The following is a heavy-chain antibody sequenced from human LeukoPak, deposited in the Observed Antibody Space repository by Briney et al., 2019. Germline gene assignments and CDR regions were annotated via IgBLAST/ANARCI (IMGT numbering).Heavy chain of an antibody. J-gene: IGHJ4*02. D-gene: IGHD2-2*02. CDR3: AKVIVVVPAAIPYFDY. CDR2: ISGSGGST. CDR1: GFTFSSYA. Sequence: GGSLRLSCAASGFTFSSYAMSWVRQAPGKGLEWVSAISGSGGSTYYADSVKGRFTISRDNSKNTLYLQMSSLRAEDTAVYYCAKVIVVVPAAIPYFDYWGQGTLVTVSS. V-gene: IGHV3-23*01.